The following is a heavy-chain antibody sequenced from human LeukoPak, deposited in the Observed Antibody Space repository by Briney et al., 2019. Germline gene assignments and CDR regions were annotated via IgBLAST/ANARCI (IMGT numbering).Heavy chain of an antibody. CDR2: ISYDGSNK. CDR3: ARDTRWLQLNY. D-gene: IGHD5-24*01. CDR1: GFTFSSYA. V-gene: IGHV3-30*04. Sequence: SCKASGFTFSSYAMHWARQAPGKGLEWVAVISYDGSNKYYADSVKGRFTISRDNSKNTLYLQMNSLRAEDTAVYYCARDTRWLQLNYWGQGTLVTVSS. J-gene: IGHJ4*02.